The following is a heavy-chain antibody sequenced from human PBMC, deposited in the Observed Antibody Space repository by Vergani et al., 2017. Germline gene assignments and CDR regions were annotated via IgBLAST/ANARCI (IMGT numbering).Heavy chain of an antibody. CDR2: ISGSGGST. CDR1: GFTFSSYA. CDR3: AKDIRMSVAAFDI. J-gene: IGHJ3*02. V-gene: IGHV3-23*01. Sequence: EVQLLESGGGLVQPGGSLRLSCAASGFTFSSYAMSWVRQAPGKGLEWVSAISGSGGSTYYADSVMGRFTISRDNSKNTLYPQMNSMRAEDTAVYYCAKDIRMSVAAFDIWGQGTMVTVSS. D-gene: IGHD3-16*01.